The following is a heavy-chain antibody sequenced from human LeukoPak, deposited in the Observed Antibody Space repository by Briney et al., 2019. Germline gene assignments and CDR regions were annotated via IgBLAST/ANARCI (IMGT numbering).Heavy chain of an antibody. Sequence: PSQTLSLTCAVYGGSFSGYYWSWIRQPPGKGLEWIGEINHSGGTNYNPSLKSRVTISVDTSKNQFSLKLSSVTAADTAVYYCARGVHYYDSSGYLGYWGQGTLVTVSS. CDR2: INHSGGT. V-gene: IGHV4-34*01. CDR3: ARGVHYYDSSGYLGY. J-gene: IGHJ4*02. CDR1: GGSFSGYY. D-gene: IGHD3-22*01.